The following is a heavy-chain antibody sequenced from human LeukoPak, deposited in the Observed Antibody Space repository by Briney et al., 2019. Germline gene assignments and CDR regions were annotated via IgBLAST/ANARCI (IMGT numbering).Heavy chain of an antibody. CDR3: ARGGYRIAATLSCDY. Sequence: GASVKVSCKASGYTFTSYAMHWVRQAPGQRLEWMGWINAGNGNTKYSQKFQGRVTITWDTSANTAYMDLSSLRSEDTAMYYCARGGYRIAATLSCDYWGQGTLVTVSS. V-gene: IGHV1-3*01. J-gene: IGHJ4*02. CDR2: INAGNGNT. D-gene: IGHD6-13*01. CDR1: GYTFTSYA.